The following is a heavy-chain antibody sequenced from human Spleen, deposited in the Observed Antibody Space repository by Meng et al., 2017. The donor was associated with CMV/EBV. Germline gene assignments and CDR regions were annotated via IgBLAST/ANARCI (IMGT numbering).Heavy chain of an antibody. D-gene: IGHD2-8*02. J-gene: IGHJ2*01. CDR3: ARDVRQGTYWYPVGWYFDL. V-gene: IGHV3-30*04. CDR1: A. Sequence: AVRGVRQAPGGEMEWVDVISDEGSKKHSADSVKGRLTVSRDNSKNTLYLQLDRLRDDDTAVYYCARDVRQGTYWYPVGWYFDLWGRGTLVTVSS. CDR2: ISDEGSKK.